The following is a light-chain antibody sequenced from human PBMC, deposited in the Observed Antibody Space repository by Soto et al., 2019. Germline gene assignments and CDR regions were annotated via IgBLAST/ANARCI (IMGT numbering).Light chain of an antibody. CDR3: QQYGSSPRT. J-gene: IGKJ1*01. CDR2: GPF. Sequence: IVLTQSPGTLSLSPGARATLSFRATQNVGSRYSAWYQQKPGQAPRLLIYGPFNRATGIPDRFGGSGSGTAFSVTISTLEPGDLAVYYCQQYGSSPRTFGQGTKVVI. CDR1: QNVGSRY. V-gene: IGKV3-20*01.